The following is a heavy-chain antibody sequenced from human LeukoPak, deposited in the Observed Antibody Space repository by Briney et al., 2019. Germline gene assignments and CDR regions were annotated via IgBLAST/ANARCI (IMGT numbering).Heavy chain of an antibody. D-gene: IGHD5-18*01. Sequence: SETLSLTCTVSGGSISSYYWSWIRLPPGKGLEGIGYIYYTGATYYNPSLKSRVTISLDTSKNHFSLKLGSVTAADAAVYYCARAGYSYGTGYYFDYWGQGALVTVSS. J-gene: IGHJ4*02. CDR1: GGSISSYY. V-gene: IGHV4-59*01. CDR2: IYYTGAT. CDR3: ARAGYSYGTGYYFDY.